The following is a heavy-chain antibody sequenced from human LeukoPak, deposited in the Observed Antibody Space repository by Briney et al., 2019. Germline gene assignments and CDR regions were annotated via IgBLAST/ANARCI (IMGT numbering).Heavy chain of an antibody. V-gene: IGHV4-39*07. Sequence: PSETLSLTCTVSGGSISSSSYYWGWIRQPPGKGLEWIGSIYYSGSTYYNPSLKSRVTISVDTSKNQFSLKLSSVTAADTAVYYCASYSSSWRNFDYWGQGTLVTVSS. D-gene: IGHD6-13*01. CDR1: GGSISSSSYY. CDR3: ASYSSSWRNFDY. CDR2: IYYSGST. J-gene: IGHJ4*02.